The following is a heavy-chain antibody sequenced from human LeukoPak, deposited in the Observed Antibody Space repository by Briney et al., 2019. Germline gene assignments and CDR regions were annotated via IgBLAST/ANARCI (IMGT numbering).Heavy chain of an antibody. J-gene: IGHJ5*02. D-gene: IGHD1-1*01. CDR1: GGTFISYA. V-gene: IGHV1-69*13. CDR3: ARNGWNWNDVKGSGFPFDP. Sequence: GASVKVSCKASGGTFISYAISWVRQAPGQGLEWMGGIIPIFGTANYAQKFQGRVTITADESTSTAYMELSSLRSEDTAVYYCARNGWNWNDVKGSGFPFDPWGQGTLVTVSS. CDR2: IIPIFGTA.